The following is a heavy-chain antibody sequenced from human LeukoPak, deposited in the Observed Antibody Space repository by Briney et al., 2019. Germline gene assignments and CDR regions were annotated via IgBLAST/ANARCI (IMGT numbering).Heavy chain of an antibody. CDR1: GGSISSGSYY. D-gene: IGHD6-19*01. CDR3: AGHGSGWYSFDY. J-gene: IGHJ4*02. CDR2: IYTSGST. V-gene: IGHV4-61*02. Sequence: PSETLSLTCTVSGGSISSGSYYWSWIRQPAGEGLEWIGRIYTSGSTNYNPSLKSRVTISVDTSKNQFSLKLSSVTAADTAVYYCAGHGSGWYSFDYWGQGTLVTVSS.